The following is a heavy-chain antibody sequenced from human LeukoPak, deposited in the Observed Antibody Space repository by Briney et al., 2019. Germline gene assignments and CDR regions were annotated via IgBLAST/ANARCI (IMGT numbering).Heavy chain of an antibody. CDR2: IIPIFGTA. J-gene: IGHJ4*02. CDR3: ARNLGVLYYDFWSGYYDY. D-gene: IGHD3-3*01. V-gene: IGHV1-69*13. Sequence: SVKVSCKASGGTFSSYAISWVRQAPGQGLEWMGGIIPIFGTANYAQNFQGRVTITADESTSTAYMELSSLRSEDTAVYYCARNLGVLYYDFWSGYYDYWGQGTLVTVSS. CDR1: GGTFSSYA.